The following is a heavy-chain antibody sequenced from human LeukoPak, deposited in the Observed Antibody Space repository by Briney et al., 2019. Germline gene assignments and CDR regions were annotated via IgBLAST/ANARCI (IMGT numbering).Heavy chain of an antibody. CDR2: IYYSGCT. V-gene: IGHV4-59*01. Sequence: SVTLSLTCTVSGGSSSRYYWGWIRQPPGRGLAWIGYIYYSGCTNYNPSLKIRVTISVDTSKNQFSLKLSSVTAADTAVYDCARSRVDYDILTGRPYYYFMDVWGKGTTVTVSS. D-gene: IGHD3-9*01. CDR3: ARSRVDYDILTGRPYYYFMDV. CDR1: GGSSSRYY. J-gene: IGHJ6*03.